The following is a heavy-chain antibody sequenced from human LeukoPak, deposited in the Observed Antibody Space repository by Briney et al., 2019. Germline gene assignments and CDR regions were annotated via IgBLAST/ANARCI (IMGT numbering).Heavy chain of an antibody. D-gene: IGHD3-22*01. V-gene: IGHV4-34*01. CDR3: ARGDSSGYSAIDY. CDR1: GGSFSGYY. J-gene: IGHJ4*02. CDR2: INHSGST. Sequence: PSETLSLTCAVYGGSFSGYYWSWIRQPPGKGLEWIGEINHSGSTNYNPSLKSRVTISVDTSKNQFSLKLSSVTAADTAVYYCARGDSSGYSAIDYWGQGTLVIVTS.